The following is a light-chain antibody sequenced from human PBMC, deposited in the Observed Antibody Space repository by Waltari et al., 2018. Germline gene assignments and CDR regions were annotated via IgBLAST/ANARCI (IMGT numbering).Light chain of an antibody. V-gene: IGKV3-15*01. CDR2: AAS. Sequence: EVVMTQSPATLSASPGESATLSCRASQYVNIHLDWYQQKPGQAPRLLIYAASTRATGVPARFSGSGAGTDFTLTISSLQSEDSAVYYCQQYSDWPRTFGLGTKVEIK. J-gene: IGKJ1*01. CDR1: QYVNIH. CDR3: QQYSDWPRT.